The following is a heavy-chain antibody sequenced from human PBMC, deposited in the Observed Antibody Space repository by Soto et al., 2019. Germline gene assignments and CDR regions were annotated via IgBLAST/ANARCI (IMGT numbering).Heavy chain of an antibody. CDR2: INPNSGGT. CDR1: GYTFTGYY. V-gene: IGHV1-2*04. J-gene: IGHJ3*02. D-gene: IGHD5-12*01. Sequence: ASVKVSCKASGYTFTGYYMHWVRQAPGQGLEWMGWINPNSGGTNYAQKFQGWVTMTRDTSISTAYMELSRLRSDDTAVYYCARGRDGYTYDAYDIWGQGTMVTVSS. CDR3: ARGRDGYTYDAYDI.